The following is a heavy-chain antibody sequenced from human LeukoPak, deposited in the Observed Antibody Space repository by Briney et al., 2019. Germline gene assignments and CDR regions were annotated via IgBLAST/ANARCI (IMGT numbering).Heavy chain of an antibody. CDR2: VYYSGST. CDR3: AGSDGYNSFDF. CDR1: SGCLATYY. Sequence: SETLSLICSISSGCLATYYWSWIRQPPGKGLEWIGYVYYSGSTTYNPSLQSRVTMSADTSKNQFSLKLGSVTAADTAVYYCAGSDGYNSFDFWGQGTLVTVSS. J-gene: IGHJ4*02. V-gene: IGHV4-59*01. D-gene: IGHD5-24*01.